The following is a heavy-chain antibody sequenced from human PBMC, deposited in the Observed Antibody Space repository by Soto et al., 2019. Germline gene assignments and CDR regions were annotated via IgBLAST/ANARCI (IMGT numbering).Heavy chain of an antibody. V-gene: IGHV3-48*02. Sequence: EVQLVESGGGLVQPGRSLRLSCEVSGFSLSSYSMNWVRQAPGKGLEWVSFVRSSGVTIYYADSVKGRFTISRDTANNPLYLQMDSLRDEDTAVYYCARDSRFSSGEDYFYYYGMDVWGQGTTVTVPS. J-gene: IGHJ6*02. CDR1: GFSLSSYS. CDR2: VRSSGVTI. D-gene: IGHD3-22*01. CDR3: ARDSRFSSGEDYFYYYGMDV.